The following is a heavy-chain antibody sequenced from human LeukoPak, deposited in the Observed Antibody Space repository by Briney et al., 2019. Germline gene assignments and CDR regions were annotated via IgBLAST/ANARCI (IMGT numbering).Heavy chain of an antibody. CDR3: ARAHDYGDYVLDY. D-gene: IGHD4-17*01. J-gene: IGHJ4*02. V-gene: IGHV3-30-3*01. CDR2: ISNDGSNK. Sequence: PAGSLRLSCAASGFTFSSYAMHWLRQAPGKGLEWVAVISNDGSNKYYADSVKGRFTISRDNSKNTLYLQMNSLRAEDTAVYYCARAHDYGDYVLDYWGQGTLVTVSS. CDR1: GFTFSSYA.